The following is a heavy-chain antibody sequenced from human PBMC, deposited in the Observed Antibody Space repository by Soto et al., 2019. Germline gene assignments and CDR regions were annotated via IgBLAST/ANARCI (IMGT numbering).Heavy chain of an antibody. V-gene: IGHV4-34*01. CDR1: GGSFSGYY. D-gene: IGHD2-8*01. CDR2: INHSGST. J-gene: IGHJ6*02. CDR3: ARGGYCTNGVCSPYYYYYYGMDV. Sequence: ASETLSLTCAVYGGSFSGYYWSWIRQPPGKGLEWIGEINHSGSTNYNPSLKSRVTTSVDTSKNQFSLKLSSVTAADTAVYYCARGGYCTNGVCSPYYYYYYGMDVWGQGTTVTVSS.